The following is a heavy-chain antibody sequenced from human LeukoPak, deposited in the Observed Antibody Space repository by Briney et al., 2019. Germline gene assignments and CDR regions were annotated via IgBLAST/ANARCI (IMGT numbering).Heavy chain of an antibody. V-gene: IGHV3-48*01. CDR1: GFSFSAYS. CDR2: ISTSSNTI. CDR3: AKMAVPAAMAY. Sequence: GGSLRLSCAASGFSFSAYSFNWIRQTPGKGLEWLSYISTSSNTIYYADSVKGRFTISRDNSKNTLYLQMNSLRAEDTAVYYCAKMAVPAAMAYWGQGTLVTVSS. J-gene: IGHJ4*02. D-gene: IGHD2-2*01.